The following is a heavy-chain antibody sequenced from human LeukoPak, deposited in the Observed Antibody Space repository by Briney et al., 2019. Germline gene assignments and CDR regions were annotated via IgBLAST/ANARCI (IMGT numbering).Heavy chain of an antibody. CDR2: IIPIFGTA. J-gene: IGHJ4*02. CDR1: GGTFSSYA. D-gene: IGHD3-9*01. CDR3: ARPLDYDILTGYCPFGY. Sequence: GASVKVSCKASGGTFSSYAISWVRQAPGQGLEWMGGIIPIFGTANYAQKFQGRVTITAVESTSTAYMELSSLRSEDTAVYYCARPLDYDILTGYCPFGYWGQGTLVTVSS. V-gene: IGHV1-69*01.